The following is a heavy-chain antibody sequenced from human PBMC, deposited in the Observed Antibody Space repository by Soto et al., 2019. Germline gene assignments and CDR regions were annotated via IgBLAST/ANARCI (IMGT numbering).Heavy chain of an antibody. Sequence: QVQLVQSGAEVKKPGASVKVSCKASGYTFTGYYMHWVRQAPGQGLEWMGWINPNSGGTNYAQKFQGWVTMTRDTXISTAYMELSRLRSDDTAVYYCARAFSSGWYYFDYWGQGTLVTVSS. CDR3: ARAFSSGWYYFDY. D-gene: IGHD6-19*01. CDR2: INPNSGGT. J-gene: IGHJ4*02. CDR1: GYTFTGYY. V-gene: IGHV1-2*04.